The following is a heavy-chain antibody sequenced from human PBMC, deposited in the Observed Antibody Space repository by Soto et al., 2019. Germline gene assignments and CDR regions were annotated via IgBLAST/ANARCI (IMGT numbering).Heavy chain of an antibody. J-gene: IGHJ4*02. CDR2: IYWDDDK. CDR3: ARRRGGFGGGWTTPYFDY. CDR1: GFSLNTGGVG. Sequence: QITLKESGPPVVKPTQTLTLTCSLSGFSLNTGGVGVGWIRQPPGKALEWLAVIYWDDDKSWNPSLRDRLTINRDASGDQVVLTVTNMDPVDTGTYYCARRRGGFGGGWTTPYFDYWGQGTLVTVSS. D-gene: IGHD6-19*01. V-gene: IGHV2-5*02.